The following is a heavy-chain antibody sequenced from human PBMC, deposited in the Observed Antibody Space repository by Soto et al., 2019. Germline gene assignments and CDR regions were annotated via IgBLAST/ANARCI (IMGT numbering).Heavy chain of an antibody. CDR1: GFTFSSYA. CDR3: AKDSRLRHRVYYYYMDV. CDR2: ISGSGGST. D-gene: IGHD6-25*01. J-gene: IGHJ6*03. V-gene: IGHV3-23*01. Sequence: GGSLRLSCAASGFTFSSYAMSWVRQAPGKGLEWVSAISGSGGSTYYADSVKGRFTISRDNSKNTLYLQMNSLRAEDTAVYYCAKDSRLRHRVYYYYMDVWGKGTTVTVSS.